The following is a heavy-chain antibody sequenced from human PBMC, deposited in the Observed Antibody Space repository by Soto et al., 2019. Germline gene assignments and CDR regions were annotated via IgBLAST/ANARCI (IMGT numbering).Heavy chain of an antibody. CDR3: AKDQRVVTAIHPFDY. CDR1: GFTFNTYA. CDR2: ISGGGGST. J-gene: IGHJ4*02. Sequence: VGSLRLSCAASGFTFNTYAMSWVRQAPGKGLEWVSGISGGGGSTYYADSVKGRFTISRDNSRNTLYLQMNTLRAEDTAVYYCAKDQRVVTAIHPFDYWGQGTLVTVSS. V-gene: IGHV3-23*01. D-gene: IGHD2-21*02.